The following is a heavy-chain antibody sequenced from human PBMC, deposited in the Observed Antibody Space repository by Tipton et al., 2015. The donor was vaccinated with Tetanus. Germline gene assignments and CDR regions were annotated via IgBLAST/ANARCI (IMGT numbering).Heavy chain of an antibody. Sequence: TLSLTCSVSGGSISGSSYYWSWIRQPPGKALEWIGSIYYSGSTFYHPSLQSRVTISADTSRNQFSLTLSSVTAADTAVYYCARGSGWADFWGQGTQVTVSS. D-gene: IGHD6-19*01. V-gene: IGHV4-39*07. CDR3: ARGSGWADF. J-gene: IGHJ4*02. CDR1: GGSISGSSYY. CDR2: IYYSGST.